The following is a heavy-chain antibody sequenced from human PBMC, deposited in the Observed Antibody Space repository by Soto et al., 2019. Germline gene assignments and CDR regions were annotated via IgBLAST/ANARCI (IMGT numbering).Heavy chain of an antibody. J-gene: IGHJ3*02. CDR3: ARALKLGWLSSGDAFDI. CDR1: GASISSYY. Sequence: PSETLSLTCTVSGASISSYYWSWIRQSPGKGLEWIGYMYYSGNANYNPSLRSRITISVDTSKNQFSLNLNSVTAADTAVYYCARALKLGWLSSGDAFDIWGQGTMVTVS. V-gene: IGHV4-59*01. CDR2: MYYSGNA. D-gene: IGHD3-9*01.